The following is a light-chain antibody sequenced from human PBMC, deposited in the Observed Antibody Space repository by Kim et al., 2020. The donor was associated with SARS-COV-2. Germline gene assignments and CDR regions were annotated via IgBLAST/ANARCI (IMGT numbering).Light chain of an antibody. V-gene: IGLV3-19*01. J-gene: IGLJ3*02. CDR1: SLRSYY. CDR3: NSRDNNDNVV. CDR2: GKN. Sequence: SSELTQDPAVSVALGQTVRITCQGDSLRSYYATWYQQKPGQAPILVIYGKNKRPSGIPDRFSGSSSGNTASLTITGTQAGDEADYYCNSRDNNDNVVFGGGTQLTVL.